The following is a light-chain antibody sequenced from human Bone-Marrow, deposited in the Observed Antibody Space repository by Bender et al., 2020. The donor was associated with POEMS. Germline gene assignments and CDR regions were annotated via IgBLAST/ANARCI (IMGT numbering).Light chain of an antibody. Sequence: QSALTQPASVSGSPGQSITISCTGTSSDVGGYNYVSWYQQHPGKAPKLLIYAVSDRPSGVSNRFSGSKSGNTASLTISGLQAEDEADYYCSSFTTSSTYVFGTGTEVTVL. J-gene: IGLJ1*01. CDR3: SSFTTSSTYV. CDR1: SSDVGGYNY. CDR2: AVS. V-gene: IGLV2-14*01.